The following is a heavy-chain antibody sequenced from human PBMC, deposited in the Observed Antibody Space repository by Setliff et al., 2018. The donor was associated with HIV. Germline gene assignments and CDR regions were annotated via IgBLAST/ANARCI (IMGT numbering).Heavy chain of an antibody. CDR2: ITGSSSYI. J-gene: IGHJ3*02. CDR3: ARAPYSSGRGAFDI. D-gene: IGHD6-19*01. V-gene: IGHV3-21*01. Sequence: GGSLRLSCAASGFTFSSYTMNWVRQAPGKGLEWVSSITGSSSYIYYADSVKGRFTISRDNAKNSLYLQMNSLRAEDTAAYYCARAPYSSGRGAFDIWGQGTMVTVSS. CDR1: GFTFSSYT.